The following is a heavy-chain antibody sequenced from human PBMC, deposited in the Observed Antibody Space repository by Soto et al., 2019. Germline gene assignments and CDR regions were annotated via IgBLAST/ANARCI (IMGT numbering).Heavy chain of an antibody. J-gene: IGHJ6*02. CDR3: ARDTSSSYNYYYGMDV. V-gene: IGHV3-74*01. D-gene: IGHD2-2*01. CDR2: INSDGSSK. Sequence: PGGSLRLSCAASGFTFSSYWMHWVRQAPGKGLVWVSRINSDGSSKSYADSVKGRFTISRDNAKNTLYLQMNSLRAEDTAVYFCARDTSSSYNYYYGMDVWGQGTTVTVSS. CDR1: GFTFSSYW.